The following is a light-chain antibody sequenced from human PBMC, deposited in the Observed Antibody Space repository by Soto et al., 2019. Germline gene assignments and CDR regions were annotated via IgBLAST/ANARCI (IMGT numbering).Light chain of an antibody. CDR1: KNVSNN. CDR2: GAS. J-gene: IGKJ5*01. V-gene: IGKV3-20*01. Sequence: EKGVYQYLAAVSVTQREKVTLSSRSRKNVSNNLVWYQQKPGQAPRLLIYGASSRATGIPDRFSGSGSGTDFTLTIGVLESEDFVVYYCQGYGFSRITFGQGTRLEIK. CDR3: QGYGFSRIT.